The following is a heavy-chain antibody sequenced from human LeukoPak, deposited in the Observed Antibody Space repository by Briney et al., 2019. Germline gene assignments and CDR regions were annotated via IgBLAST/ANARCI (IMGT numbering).Heavy chain of an antibody. CDR1: GFTFTTYA. J-gene: IGHJ5*02. CDR3: AKERARPNWFDP. Sequence: GGSLRLSCAASGFTFTTYAMTWVRQAPGKGLEWVSAISGSGGTTYYADSVKGRFTISRDNSKNTLYLQMNNLRAEDTAVYYCAKERARPNWFDPCGQGTLVTVSS. D-gene: IGHD6-6*01. V-gene: IGHV3-23*01. CDR2: ISGSGGTT.